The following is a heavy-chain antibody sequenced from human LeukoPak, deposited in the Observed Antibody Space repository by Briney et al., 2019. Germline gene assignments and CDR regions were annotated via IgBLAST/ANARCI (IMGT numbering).Heavy chain of an antibody. CDR1: GGSFSGYY. CDR3: ARAPITMVRGVMRGVVDY. J-gene: IGHJ4*02. V-gene: IGHV4-34*01. CDR2: INHSGST. D-gene: IGHD3-10*01. Sequence: PSETLSLTCAVYGGSFSGYYWSWIRQPPGKGLEWIGEINHSGSTNYNPSLKSRVTISVVTSKNQFSLKLSSVTAADTAVYYCARAPITMVRGVMRGVVDYWGQGTLVTVSS.